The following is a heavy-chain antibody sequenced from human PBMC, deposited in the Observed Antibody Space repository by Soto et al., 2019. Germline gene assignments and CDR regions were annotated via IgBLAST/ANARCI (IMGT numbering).Heavy chain of an antibody. D-gene: IGHD3-22*01. CDR3: AKAPSRITMIVVVTLPDY. J-gene: IGHJ4*02. V-gene: IGHV3-30*18. CDR2: ISYDGSNK. Sequence: QVQLVESGGGVVQPGRSLRLSCAASGFTFSSYGMHWIRQAPGKGLEWVAVISYDGSNKYYADSVKGRFTISRDNSKNTLYLQMNSLRAEDTVVYYCAKAPSRITMIVVVTLPDYWGQGTLVTVSS. CDR1: GFTFSSYG.